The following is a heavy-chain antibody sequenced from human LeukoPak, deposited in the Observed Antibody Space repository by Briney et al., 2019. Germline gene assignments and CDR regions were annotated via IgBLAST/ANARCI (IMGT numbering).Heavy chain of an antibody. V-gene: IGHV4-4*02. CDR3: AGVGGYCSSTSCSTRAYYGMDV. CDR1: GGSISSSNW. D-gene: IGHD2-2*02. J-gene: IGHJ6*02. CDR2: IYHSGST. Sequence: PSGTLSLTCAVSGGSISSSNWWSWVRQPPGKGLEWIGEIYHSGSTNYNSSLKSRVTISVDKSKNQFSLKLSSVTAADTAVYYCAGVGGYCSSTSCSTRAYYGMDVWGQGTTVTVSS.